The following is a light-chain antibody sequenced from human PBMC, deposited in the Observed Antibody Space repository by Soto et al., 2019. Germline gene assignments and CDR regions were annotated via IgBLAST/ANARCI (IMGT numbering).Light chain of an antibody. V-gene: IGLV2-8*01. Sequence: QSVLTQPPSASGSPGQSVTISCTGTSSDVGGYNNYVSWYQQHPGKAPKLMIYEVSKRPSGVPDRLSGSKSGNTASLTVSGLQAEDEADYYCTSYAGTNYFVIFGGGTKVTVL. CDR2: EVS. CDR3: TSYAGTNYFVI. J-gene: IGLJ2*01. CDR1: SSDVGGYNNY.